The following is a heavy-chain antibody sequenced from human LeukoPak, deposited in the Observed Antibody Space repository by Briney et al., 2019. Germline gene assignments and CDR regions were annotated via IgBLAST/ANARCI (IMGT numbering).Heavy chain of an antibody. Sequence: GGSLRLSCAASGFTFSDYYMSRIRQAPGKGLEGVLYISSSTSTIYHADPVKCRFTISRDNAKNSLYLPMNSLRAEDTALYYCAKAPVTTCSGAYCNPFDYWSQGTLVTVSS. CDR3: AKAPVTTCSGAYCNPFDY. J-gene: IGHJ4*02. V-gene: IGHV3-11*04. CDR1: GFTFSDYY. D-gene: IGHD2-15*01. CDR2: ISSSTSTI.